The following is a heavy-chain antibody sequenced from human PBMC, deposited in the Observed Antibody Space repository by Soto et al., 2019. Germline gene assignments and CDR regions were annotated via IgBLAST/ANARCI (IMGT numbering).Heavy chain of an antibody. CDR3: ARDHHRYSGYDYVDY. CDR1: GFTFSDYY. V-gene: IGHV3-11*05. D-gene: IGHD5-12*01. J-gene: IGHJ4*02. Sequence: QVQLVESGGGLVKPGGSLRHSCAASGFTFSDYYMSWIRQAPGKGLEWVSYISSSSSYTNYADSVKGRFTISRDNAKNSLYLQMNSLRAEDTAVYYCARDHHRYSGYDYVDYWGQGTLVTVSS. CDR2: ISSSSSYT.